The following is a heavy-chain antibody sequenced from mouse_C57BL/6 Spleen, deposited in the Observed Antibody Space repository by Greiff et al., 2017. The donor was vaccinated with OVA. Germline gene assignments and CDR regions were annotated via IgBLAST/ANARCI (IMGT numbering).Heavy chain of an antibody. V-gene: IGHV5-16*01. CDR2: INYDGSST. J-gene: IGHJ1*03. D-gene: IGHD1-1*01. CDR1: GFTFSDYY. Sequence: EVKVVESEGGLVQPGSSMKLSCTASGFTFSDYYMAWVRQVPEKGLEWVANINYDGSSTYYLDSLKSRFIISRDNAKNILYLQMSSLKSEDTATYYCARELRFYWYVDVWGTGTTVTVSS. CDR3: ARELRFYWYVDV.